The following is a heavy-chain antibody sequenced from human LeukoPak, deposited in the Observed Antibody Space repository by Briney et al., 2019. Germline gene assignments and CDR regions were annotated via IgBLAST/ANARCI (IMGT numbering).Heavy chain of an antibody. CDR3: ARERPTDLRRGYYSFYYMDV. Sequence: SETLSLTCAVSGGSISTDGFSWSWIRQPPGKWLEWIGYVSYSGSSYYSPSLKRRVIISLDTSKNQFSLRLSSVTAADTAVYYCARERPTDLRRGYYSFYYMDVWGKGTTVTVSS. CDR1: GGSISTDGFS. CDR2: VSYSGSS. D-gene: IGHD5/OR15-5a*01. J-gene: IGHJ6*03. V-gene: IGHV4-30-4*07.